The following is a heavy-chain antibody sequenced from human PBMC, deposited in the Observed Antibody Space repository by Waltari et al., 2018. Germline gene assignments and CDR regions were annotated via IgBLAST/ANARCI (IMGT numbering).Heavy chain of an antibody. D-gene: IGHD6-13*01. CDR2: ISSSGSTI. CDR3: ARVQQQLVPAYYYGMDV. J-gene: IGHJ6*02. CDR1: GFTFSDYY. Sequence: QVQLVESGGGLVKPGGSLRLSCAASGFTFSDYYMSWLRQAPGKGLEWVSYISSSGSTIYYADSVKGRFTISRDNAKNSLYLQMNSLRAEDTAVYYCARVQQQLVPAYYYGMDVWGQGTTVTVSS. V-gene: IGHV3-11*01.